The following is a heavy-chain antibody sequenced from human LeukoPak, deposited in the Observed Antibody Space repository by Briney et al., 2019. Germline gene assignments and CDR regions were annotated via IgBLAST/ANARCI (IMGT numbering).Heavy chain of an antibody. Sequence: GGSLRLSCAASEFTVSSNYMSWVRQAPGKGLEWVSVIYSDGSTFYADSVKGRFTISRDISKNTLYLHMNSLRAADTAVYYCARAGYCSGGSCYGSDYWGQGTLVSVSS. D-gene: IGHD2-15*01. J-gene: IGHJ4*02. CDR3: ARAGYCSGGSCYGSDY. CDR2: IYSDGST. V-gene: IGHV3-66*01. CDR1: EFTVSSNY.